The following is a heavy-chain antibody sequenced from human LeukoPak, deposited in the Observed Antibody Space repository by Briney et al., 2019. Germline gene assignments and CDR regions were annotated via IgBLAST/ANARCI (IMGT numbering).Heavy chain of an antibody. D-gene: IGHD3-3*01. CDR3: ARVTTYYDFWSGYYLMYYFDY. CDR2: ISAYNGNT. Sequence: ASVKVSCKASGYTFTSYGISWVRQAPGQGLEWMGWISAYNGNTNYAQKLQGRVTMTTDTSTGTAYMELRSLRSDDTAVYYCARVTTYYDFWSGYYLMYYFDYWGQGTLVTVSS. CDR1: GYTFTSYG. J-gene: IGHJ4*02. V-gene: IGHV1-18*01.